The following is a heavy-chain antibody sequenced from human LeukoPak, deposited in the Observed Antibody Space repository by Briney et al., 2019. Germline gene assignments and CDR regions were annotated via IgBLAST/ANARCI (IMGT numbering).Heavy chain of an antibody. Sequence: SETLSLTCTVSGGSIISSSYYWGWIRQPPGKGLEWIGTISYSGSTYYNPSLNSRVTISIDTSKNQFSLKLSSVTAADTAVYYCARRVGGHDIFDIWGQGTMVTVSS. V-gene: IGHV4-39*07. CDR2: ISYSGST. J-gene: IGHJ3*02. CDR1: GGSIISSSYY. D-gene: IGHD1-26*01. CDR3: ARRVGGHDIFDI.